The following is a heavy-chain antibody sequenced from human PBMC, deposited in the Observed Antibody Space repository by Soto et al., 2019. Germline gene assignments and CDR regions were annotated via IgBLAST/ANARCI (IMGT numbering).Heavy chain of an antibody. Sequence: QVQLVQSGAEVKKPGSSVKVSCKASGGTFSSYAISWVRQAPGQGLEWMGGIIPIFGTANYAQKFQGRVTITADESTRPAYMELSSLRSEDTAVYYCARGRAVEMATISRYGMDVWGQGTTVTVSS. V-gene: IGHV1-69*01. CDR2: IIPIFGTA. CDR1: GGTFSSYA. D-gene: IGHD5-12*01. J-gene: IGHJ6*02. CDR3: ARGRAVEMATISRYGMDV.